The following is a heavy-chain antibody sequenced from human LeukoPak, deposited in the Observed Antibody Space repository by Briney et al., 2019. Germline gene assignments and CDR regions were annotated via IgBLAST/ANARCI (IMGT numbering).Heavy chain of an antibody. V-gene: IGHV4-34*01. D-gene: IGHD3-22*01. CDR2: INHSGSI. J-gene: IGHJ6*03. Sequence: SETLSLTCAVYGGSFRGYYWNWIRQPPGKGLEWIGEINHSGSINYNSSLKSRVTISVDTSKNQFSLKLSSVTAADTAVYYCTRGSIAYYYMDVWGKGTTVTISS. CDR3: TRGSIAYYYMDV. CDR1: GGSFRGYY.